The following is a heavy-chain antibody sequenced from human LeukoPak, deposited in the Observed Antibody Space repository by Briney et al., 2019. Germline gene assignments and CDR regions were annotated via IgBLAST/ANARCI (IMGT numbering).Heavy chain of an antibody. Sequence: PSETLSLTCTVSGGSISSSSYYWGWIRQPPGKGLEWIGSIYYSGSTYYNPSLKSRVTISVDTSKNQFSLKLSSVTAADTAVYYCAAMALNWYFDLWGRGTLVTVSS. V-gene: IGHV4-39*07. CDR2: IYYSGST. CDR3: AAMALNWYFDL. CDR1: GGSISSSSYY. J-gene: IGHJ2*01. D-gene: IGHD5-18*01.